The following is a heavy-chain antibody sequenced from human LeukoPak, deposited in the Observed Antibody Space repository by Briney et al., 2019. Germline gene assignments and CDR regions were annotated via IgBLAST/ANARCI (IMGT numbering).Heavy chain of an antibody. Sequence: PSETLSLTCTVSGGSISSYYWSWIRQPPGKGLEWIGYIYYSGSTNYNPSLKSRVTISVDTSKNQFSLKLSSVTAADTAVYYCARAGGDYYDSSADYWGQGTLVTVSS. CDR1: GGSISSYY. D-gene: IGHD3-22*01. V-gene: IGHV4-59*01. CDR3: ARAGGDYYDSSADY. CDR2: IYYSGST. J-gene: IGHJ4*02.